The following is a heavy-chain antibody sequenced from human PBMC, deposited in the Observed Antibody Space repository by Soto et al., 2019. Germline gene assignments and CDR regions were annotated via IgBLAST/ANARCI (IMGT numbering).Heavy chain of an antibody. D-gene: IGHD6-19*01. V-gene: IGHV3-23*01. J-gene: IGHJ4*02. CDR1: GFNFKKFA. CDR3: GKADGEQWLLPHLDK. CDR2: ISGCGGST. Sequence: EVQLLESGGGVVQPGGSLRLSCVASGFNFKKFAMRWVRQAPGEGLEWVSGISGCGGSTSYADSVKGRFSIARDDSTNTLSLQMNNLRVEDAAQYYCGKADGEQWLLPHLDKWGQGTLVTVS.